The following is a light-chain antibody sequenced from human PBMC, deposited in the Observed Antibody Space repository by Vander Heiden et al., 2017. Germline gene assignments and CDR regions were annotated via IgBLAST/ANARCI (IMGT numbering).Light chain of an antibody. Sequence: QSVLTQPPSVSGAPGQRVTISCTGSSSNLGAGYGVPWSQPLPGTAHKPLIYGNSNRPSGVPARFSCSKSGTSASLAITGLQAEDEADYYCQSYDSSLSGSYVFGTGTKVTVL. V-gene: IGLV1-40*01. J-gene: IGLJ1*01. CDR2: GNS. CDR1: SSNLGAGYG. CDR3: QSYDSSLSGSYV.